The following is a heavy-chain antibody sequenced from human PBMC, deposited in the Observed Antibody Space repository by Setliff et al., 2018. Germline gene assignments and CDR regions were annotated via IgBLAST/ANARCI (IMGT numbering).Heavy chain of an antibody. V-gene: IGHV5-51*01. J-gene: IGHJ3*02. D-gene: IGHD6-19*01. Sequence: GASLTISCKASGYTFTSNWIAWVRQMPGKGLEWMGLVFPSDSDTRYSPSFRGQVTISADKSISTAYLQWSSLKASDTAMYYCARLGWSDAFDIWGQGTMVTVSS. CDR3: ARLGWSDAFDI. CDR2: VFPSDSDT. CDR1: GYTFTSNW.